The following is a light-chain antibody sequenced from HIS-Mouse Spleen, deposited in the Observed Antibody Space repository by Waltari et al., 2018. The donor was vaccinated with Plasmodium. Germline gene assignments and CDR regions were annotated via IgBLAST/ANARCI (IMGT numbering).Light chain of an antibody. CDR2: GAS. V-gene: IGKV3-15*01. CDR3: QQYNNWSFT. CDR1: QSVSSN. Sequence: EIVMTQSPATLSVSPGERATLSCRASQSVSSNLAWYQPKPGQAPRLLIYGASRATGIPARFSGSGSGTEFTLTISSLQSEDFAVYYCQQYNNWSFTFGPGTKVDIK. J-gene: IGKJ3*01.